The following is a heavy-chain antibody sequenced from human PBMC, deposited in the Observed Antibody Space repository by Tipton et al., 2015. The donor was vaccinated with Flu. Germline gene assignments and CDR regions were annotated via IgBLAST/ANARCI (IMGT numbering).Heavy chain of an antibody. CDR2: IYSGGST. D-gene: IGHD5-12*01. CDR1: GFTVSSNY. J-gene: IGHJ3*02. Sequence: SLRLSCAASGFTVSSNYMSWVRQAPGKGLEWVSVIYSGGSTYYADSVKGRFTISRDNSKNTLYLQMNSLRAEDTAVYYCARVYSGYDFAFDIWGQGTMVTVSS. CDR3: ARVYSGYDFAFDI. V-gene: IGHV3-53*01.